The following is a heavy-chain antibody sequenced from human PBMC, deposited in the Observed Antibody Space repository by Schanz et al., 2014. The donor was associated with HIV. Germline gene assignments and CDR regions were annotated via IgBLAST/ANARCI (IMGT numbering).Heavy chain of an antibody. D-gene: IGHD3-10*01. V-gene: IGHV3-33*05. J-gene: IGHJ4*02. Sequence: QVHLVESGGGVAQPGRSLRLSCATSGFTFSSYGMHWVRQAPGKGLEWVAGISYDGRNKYYADSVKGRFTISRDNSKNALYLQMNSLRAEDTAVYYCAKDSGSGVMFNFDYWGQGTLVTVSS. CDR2: ISYDGRNK. CDR3: AKDSGSGVMFNFDY. CDR1: GFTFSSYG.